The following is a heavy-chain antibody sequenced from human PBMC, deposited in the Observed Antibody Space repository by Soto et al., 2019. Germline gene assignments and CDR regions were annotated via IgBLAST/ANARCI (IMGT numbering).Heavy chain of an antibody. Sequence: QVQLVQSGAEVTKPGAAVTISCKASGYTFTDYALHWVRQAPGQRPEWMGWIITRSGDTKYSPKFQDRITITRDTSATTVYMSLSTLTSEDTAIYYCARDIGSGSYYDSNNWFDPWGQGTPVTVSS. J-gene: IGHJ5*02. CDR1: GYTFTDYA. D-gene: IGHD3-10*01. V-gene: IGHV1-3*04. CDR3: ARDIGSGSYYDSNNWFDP. CDR2: IITRSGDT.